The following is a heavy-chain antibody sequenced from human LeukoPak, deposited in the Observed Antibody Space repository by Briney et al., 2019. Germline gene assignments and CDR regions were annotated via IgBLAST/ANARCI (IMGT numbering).Heavy chain of an antibody. Sequence: ASVKVSCKASGYTFTGYYMHWVRQAPGQGLEWMGRINPNSGGTNYAQKFQGRVTMTRDTSISTAYMELSRLRSDDTAVYYCARVYYYYCYYLDVWGKGTTVTVSS. J-gene: IGHJ6*03. V-gene: IGHV1-2*06. CDR1: GYTFTGYY. CDR3: ARVYYYYCYYLDV. CDR2: INPNSGGT.